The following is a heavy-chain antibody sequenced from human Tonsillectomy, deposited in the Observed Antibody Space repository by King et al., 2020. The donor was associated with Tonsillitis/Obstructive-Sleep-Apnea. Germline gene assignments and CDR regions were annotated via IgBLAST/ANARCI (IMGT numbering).Heavy chain of an antibody. Sequence: QLQESGPGLVKPSETLSLTCTVSGDSISNSTYYWGWIRQPPGKGLEWIGSIYYSGSTYQKSSLKSRVTISVDTSKNQFSLKLSSVTAADTAVYYCARQVDYWCYFDYWGQGTLVTVSS. CDR1: GDSISNSTYY. D-gene: IGHD2-8*02. J-gene: IGHJ4*02. CDR3: ARQVDYWCYFDY. V-gene: IGHV4-39*01. CDR2: IYYSGST.